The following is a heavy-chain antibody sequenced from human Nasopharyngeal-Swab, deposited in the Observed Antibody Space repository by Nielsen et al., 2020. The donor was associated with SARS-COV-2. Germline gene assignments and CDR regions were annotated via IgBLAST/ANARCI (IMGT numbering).Heavy chain of an antibody. V-gene: IGHV1-46*02. CDR2: ITPSGGAT. CDR1: GFTFNQYY. D-gene: IGHD6-13*01. J-gene: IGHJ5*02. Sequence: ASVTVSCKASGFTFNQYYMHWVRQAPGQGLEWMGVITPSGGATNYARKFQGRVTMTRDPSTSTVYLDLSSLKSEDTAVYFCAREPGGIVAPGRHFDPWGQGTLVTVSS. CDR3: AREPGGIVAPGRHFDP.